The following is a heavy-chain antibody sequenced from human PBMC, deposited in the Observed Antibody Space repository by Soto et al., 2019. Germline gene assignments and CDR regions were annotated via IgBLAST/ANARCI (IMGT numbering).Heavy chain of an antibody. Sequence: GGSVKVSCKTSNYVFRDYGVSWVRQAPGQGLELMGWISAYNGNTKYAQKLKDRVALTTDTSTSTAYMELRSLAADDTDVYYCPRDTHYFQSWSYDTAGMVVWGQGTTVTGSS. CDR3: PRDTHYFQSWSYDTAGMVV. CDR2: ISAYNGNT. D-gene: IGHD3-10*01. J-gene: IGHJ6*02. CDR1: NYVFRDYG. V-gene: IGHV1-18*01.